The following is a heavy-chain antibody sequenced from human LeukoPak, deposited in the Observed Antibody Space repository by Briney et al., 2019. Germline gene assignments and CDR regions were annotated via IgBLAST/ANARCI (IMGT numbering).Heavy chain of an antibody. V-gene: IGHV1-2*02. J-gene: IGHJ4*02. CDR2: INPNSGGT. CDR3: ARDERYDSSGYPFDN. D-gene: IGHD3-22*01. Sequence: ASVKVSCKASGYTFTGYFMHWVRQAPGQGLEWMGWINPNSGGTNYAQKFQGRVTMTRDTSINTAYMELSRLSSDDTAVYYCARDERYDSSGYPFDNWDQGTLVTVSS. CDR1: GYTFTGYF.